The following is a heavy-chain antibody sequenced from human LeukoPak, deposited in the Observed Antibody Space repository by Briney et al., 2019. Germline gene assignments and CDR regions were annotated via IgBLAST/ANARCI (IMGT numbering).Heavy chain of an antibody. J-gene: IGHJ6*03. D-gene: IGHD3-3*01. Sequence: ASVKVSCKASGYSFITRGIAWVRQAPGQGLQWVGWISTYSGNAHYAQRFQGRVTLSKDTATTTAYLEVRNLRSDDTAVYYCARDLAVLGVVFTSYMDVWGKGTPVIVSS. CDR3: ARDLAVLGVVFTSYMDV. V-gene: IGHV1-18*01. CDR1: GYSFITRG. CDR2: ISTYSGNA.